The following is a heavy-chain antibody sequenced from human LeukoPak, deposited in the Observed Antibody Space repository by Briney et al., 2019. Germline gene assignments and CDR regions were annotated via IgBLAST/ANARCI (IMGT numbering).Heavy chain of an antibody. V-gene: IGHV1-2*02. Sequence: GASVKVSCKASGYTFTDYYMHWVRQAPGQGLEWMGWINPNSGGTNYAQKFQGRVTMTRDTSISTVYIELSRLTSDDTAVYYCARDASRTTAQDDYWGQGTLVTVSS. CDR3: ARDASRTTAQDDY. D-gene: IGHD1-1*01. CDR2: INPNSGGT. CDR1: GYTFTDYY. J-gene: IGHJ4*02.